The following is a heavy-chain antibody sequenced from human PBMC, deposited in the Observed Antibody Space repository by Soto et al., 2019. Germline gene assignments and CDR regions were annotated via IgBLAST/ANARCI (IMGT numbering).Heavy chain of an antibody. CDR3: AGGSASGVDH. CDR1: TYTYNTHY. D-gene: IGHD6-6*01. CDR2: INPSVGST. Sequence: ASVKVSCKSSTYTYNTHYIHWVRQAPGQGLEWVGVINPSVGSTNYAQKFQGRVTMTRDTSTTTFYMEVTSLTSEDTAVYYCAGGSASGVDHWSQGTLVTVSS. V-gene: IGHV1-46*02. J-gene: IGHJ4*02.